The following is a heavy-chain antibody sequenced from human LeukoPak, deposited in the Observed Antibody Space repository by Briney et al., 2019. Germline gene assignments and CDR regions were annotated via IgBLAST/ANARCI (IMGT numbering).Heavy chain of an antibody. CDR1: GGTFSSYA. Sequence: ASVKVSCKVSGGTFSSYAISWVRQAPGQGLEWMGGIIPIFGTANYAQKFQGRVTITADESTSTAYMELSSLRSEDTAVYYCARANYYYDSSGYYYVGFYYFDYWGQGTLVTVSS. V-gene: IGHV1-69*01. J-gene: IGHJ4*02. CDR3: ARANYYYDSSGYYYVGFYYFDY. D-gene: IGHD3-22*01. CDR2: IIPIFGTA.